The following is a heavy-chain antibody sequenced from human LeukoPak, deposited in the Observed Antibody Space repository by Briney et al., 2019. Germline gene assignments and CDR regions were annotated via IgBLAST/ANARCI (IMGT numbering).Heavy chain of an antibody. CDR3: ARPSRSGSFPFDY. CDR2: IYLGDSDT. D-gene: IGHD1-26*01. J-gene: IGHJ4*02. Sequence: GESLKISCKGSGYNFTTYWIAWVRQMPGKGLEWMGVIYLGDSDTRYSPSFQGQVTISADKSISTAYLQWASLKASDTAIYYCARPSRSGSFPFDYWGQGTLVTVSS. CDR1: GYNFTTYW. V-gene: IGHV5-51*01.